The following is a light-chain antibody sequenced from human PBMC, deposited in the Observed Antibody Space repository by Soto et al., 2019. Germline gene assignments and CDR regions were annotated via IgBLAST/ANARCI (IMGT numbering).Light chain of an antibody. J-gene: IGKJ4*01. CDR2: DAS. CDR3: QQHINRLS. Sequence: EIVLTQSPATLSLSPGERATLSCRASQSVSNYLAWHQQKPGQAPRLLIYDASNRATGIPARFSGSGSGTDFTLTISTLEPEDFAVYYCQQHINRLSFGGGTKVEIK. V-gene: IGKV3-11*01. CDR1: QSVSNY.